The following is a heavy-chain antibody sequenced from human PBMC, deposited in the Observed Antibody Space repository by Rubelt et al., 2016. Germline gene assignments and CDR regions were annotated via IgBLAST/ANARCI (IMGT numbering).Heavy chain of an antibody. J-gene: IGHJ6*02. CDR2: ISYDGSNK. Sequence: AMHWVRQAPGKGLEWVAVISYDGSNKYYADSVKGRFTISRDNSKNTLYLQMNSLRAEDTAVYYCARAAGRRDEGPYSYYGMDVWGQGTTVTVSS. V-gene: IGHV3-30*04. CDR1: A. D-gene: IGHD2-15*01. CDR3: ARAAGRRDEGPYSYYGMDV.